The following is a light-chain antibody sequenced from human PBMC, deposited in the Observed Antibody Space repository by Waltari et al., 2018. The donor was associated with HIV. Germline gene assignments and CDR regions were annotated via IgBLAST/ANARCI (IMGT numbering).Light chain of an antibody. CDR1: SGHSSFA. CDR3: QTWGAGAVV. J-gene: IGLJ2*01. Sequence: PVVTQSSSASASLGASVRLTCTLSSGHSSFAIAWHQQLPEKGPQFLLKVDSGGSHIRGDGIPDRFSGSSSGTERYLTISNLQSDDEADYYCQTWGAGAVVFGGGTRLTVL. CDR2: VDSGGSH. V-gene: IGLV4-69*01.